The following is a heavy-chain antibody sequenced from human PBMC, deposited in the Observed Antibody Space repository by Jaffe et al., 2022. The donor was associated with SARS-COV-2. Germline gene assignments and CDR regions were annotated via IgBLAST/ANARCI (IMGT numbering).Heavy chain of an antibody. CDR3: ARDRYYDSSVPMWFDP. V-gene: IGHV3-7*01. Sequence: EVQLVESGGGLVQPGGSLRLSCAASGFTFSSYWMSWVRQAPGKGLEWVANIKQDGSEKYYVDSVKGRFTISRDNAKNSLYLQMNSLRAEDTAVYYCARDRYYDSSVPMWFDPWGQGTLVTVSS. J-gene: IGHJ5*02. D-gene: IGHD3-22*01. CDR1: GFTFSSYW. CDR2: IKQDGSEK.